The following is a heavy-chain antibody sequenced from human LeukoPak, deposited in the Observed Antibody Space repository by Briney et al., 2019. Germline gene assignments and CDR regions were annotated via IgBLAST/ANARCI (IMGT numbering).Heavy chain of an antibody. J-gene: IGHJ4*02. CDR2: FDPEDGET. D-gene: IGHD3-9*01. V-gene: IGHV1-24*01. Sequence: ASVKVSCKVSGYTFTELSMHWVRQAPGKGLEWMGGFDPEDGETIYAQKFQGRVTMTEDTSTDTAYMELSSLRSEDTAVYYCATVKAGYYNVGGYFDYWGQGTLVTVSS. CDR3: ATVKAGYYNVGGYFDY. CDR1: GYTFTELS.